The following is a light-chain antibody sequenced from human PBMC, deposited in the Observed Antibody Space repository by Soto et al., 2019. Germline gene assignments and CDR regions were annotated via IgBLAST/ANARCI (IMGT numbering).Light chain of an antibody. V-gene: IGKV3-20*01. J-gene: IGKJ2*01. Sequence: IVLTQSPGTLSFSPGERATVSCRASETIGRAYFAWYQHRPGRTPRLVLSATSNRAAGIPDRFGGSGSGADFTLTISGVEPEDFAVYYCHQYATSPFTFGQGTKLDI. CDR1: ETIGRAY. CDR3: HQYATSPFT. CDR2: ATS.